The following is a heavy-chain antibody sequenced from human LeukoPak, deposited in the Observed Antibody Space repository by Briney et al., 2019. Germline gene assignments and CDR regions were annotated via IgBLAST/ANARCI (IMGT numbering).Heavy chain of an antibody. CDR1: GFTFSSYA. J-gene: IGHJ4*02. CDR2: ISGSGGNT. D-gene: IGHD1-26*01. Sequence: GGSLRLSCAASGFTFSSYAMSWVRQAPGKGLDWVSAISGSGGNTYYADSVKGRFTISRDSSKNTLDLQMNSLRAEDTAVYYCARSQQWPNYYFDYWGQGTLVTVSS. CDR3: ARSQQWPNYYFDY. V-gene: IGHV3-23*01.